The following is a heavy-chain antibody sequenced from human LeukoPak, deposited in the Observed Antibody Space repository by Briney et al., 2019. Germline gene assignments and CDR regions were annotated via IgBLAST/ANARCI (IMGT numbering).Heavy chain of an antibody. V-gene: IGHV3-23*01. D-gene: IGHD2-2*01. CDR2: ITWSGGTT. Sequence: GGSLRLSCAASGFAFSNYGMNWVRQAPGKGLEWVSGITWSGGTTYYEDSVKGRFTISGDNPKNTLFLQMNRLRAEDTAVYYCAHGAMYQLDYWGQGTLVTVSS. J-gene: IGHJ4*02. CDR3: AHGAMYQLDY. CDR1: GFAFSNYG.